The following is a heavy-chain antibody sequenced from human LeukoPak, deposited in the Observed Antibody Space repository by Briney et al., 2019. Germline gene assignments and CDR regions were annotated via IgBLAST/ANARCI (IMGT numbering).Heavy chain of an antibody. V-gene: IGHV4-59*01. CDR1: GGSISRDY. Sequence: SETLSLTCTVSGGSISRDYWSWIRQPPGKGLEWIGCISGNTNYNPSLKSRVTISVDTSKNQFSLKLSSVTAADTAVYYCARESAVAGKTIFHYWGQGTLVTVPS. J-gene: IGHJ4*02. CDR3: ARESAVAGKTIFHY. CDR2: ISGNT. D-gene: IGHD6-19*01.